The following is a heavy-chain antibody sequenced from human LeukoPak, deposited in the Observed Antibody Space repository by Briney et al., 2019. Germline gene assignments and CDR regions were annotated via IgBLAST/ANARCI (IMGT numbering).Heavy chain of an antibody. CDR2: INPNSGGT. CDR3: ARYSVEGAFDI. V-gene: IGHV1-2*02. CDR1: GYTFTGYY. Sequence: ASVKVSCKASGYTFTGYYLHWVRQAPGQGREWMGWINPNSGGTNYAQKFQGRVTMTRDTSISTAYMGLGRLRSDDTAVYYCARYSVEGAFDIWGQGTTVTVSS. D-gene: IGHD5/OR15-5a*01. J-gene: IGHJ3*02.